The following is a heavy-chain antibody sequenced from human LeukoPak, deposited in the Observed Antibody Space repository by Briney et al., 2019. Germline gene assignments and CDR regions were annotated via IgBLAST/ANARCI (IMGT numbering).Heavy chain of an antibody. CDR2: ISAYNGNT. D-gene: IGHD3-3*01. CDR3: ARDVQVRSPRYYDFWSGHDY. Sequence: ASVKVSCKASGYTFTSYGISWVRQAPGQGLEWMGWISAYNGNTNYAQKLQGRVTMTTDTSTSTAYMELRSLRSDDTAVYYCARDVQVRSPRYYDFWSGHDYWGQGTLVTVSS. V-gene: IGHV1-18*01. CDR1: GYTFTSYG. J-gene: IGHJ4*02.